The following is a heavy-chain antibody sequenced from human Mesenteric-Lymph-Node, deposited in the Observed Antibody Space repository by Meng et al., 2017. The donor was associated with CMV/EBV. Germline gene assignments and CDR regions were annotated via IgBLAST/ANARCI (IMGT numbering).Heavy chain of an antibody. Sequence: GSLRLSCAASGFTFSNAWMSWVRQAPGKGLEWIGEINHSGSTNYNPSLKSRVTISVDTSKNQFSLKLSSVTAADTAVYYCARGQGYYFDYWGQGTLVTVSS. CDR1: GFTFSNAW. CDR2: INHSGST. V-gene: IGHV4-34*01. J-gene: IGHJ4*02. CDR3: ARGQGYYFDY.